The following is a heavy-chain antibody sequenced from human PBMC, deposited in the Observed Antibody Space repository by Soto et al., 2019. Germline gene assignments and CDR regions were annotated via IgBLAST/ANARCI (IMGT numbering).Heavy chain of an antibody. J-gene: IGHJ6*02. V-gene: IGHV4-59*01. D-gene: IGHD2-21*02. CDR1: GGSISGYY. CDR2: MYNTGSI. Sequence: PSETLSLTCTVSGGSISGYYWSWIRQPPGKGLEWIGYMYNTGSIVYNRSFKSRVTISVDTSKNQFSLKLNSVTAADTAVYYCARDLWGYCGTDCYPLDVWGQGTTVTVSS. CDR3: ARDLWGYCGTDCYPLDV.